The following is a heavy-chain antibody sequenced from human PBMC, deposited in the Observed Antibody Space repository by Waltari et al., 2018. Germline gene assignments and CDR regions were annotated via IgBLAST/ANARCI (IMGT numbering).Heavy chain of an antibody. Sequence: QVHLVQSGGEVKKPGASVKVSCKTSGYTFSSSGISWVRQAPGQGFEWMGWVSGYNGNTNYAQKFQGRLIMTTDTLTSTVYMDLRSLTSDDTAVYYCAKDHWNDDDDPDYWGQGTLVTVSS. CDR3: AKDHWNDDDDPDY. J-gene: IGHJ4*02. V-gene: IGHV1-18*01. D-gene: IGHD1-1*01. CDR1: GYTFSSSG. CDR2: VSGYNGNT.